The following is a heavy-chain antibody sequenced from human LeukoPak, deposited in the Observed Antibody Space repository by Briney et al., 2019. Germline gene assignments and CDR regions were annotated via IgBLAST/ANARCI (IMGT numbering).Heavy chain of an antibody. Sequence: SETLSLTCAVYGGSFSDYYWSWIRQPPGKGLEWIGEINHSGSTSYNSSLKSRVTISVNPPKNQFSLKLSSVTAADTAVYYCAREAAVAKRGDYFDYWGQGTLVTVSS. CDR3: AREAAVAKRGDYFDY. J-gene: IGHJ4*02. CDR1: GGSFSDYY. V-gene: IGHV4-34*01. D-gene: IGHD6-19*01. CDR2: INHSGST.